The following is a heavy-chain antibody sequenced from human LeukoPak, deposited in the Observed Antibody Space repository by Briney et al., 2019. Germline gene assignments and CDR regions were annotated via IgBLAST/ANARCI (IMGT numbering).Heavy chain of an antibody. D-gene: IGHD2-2*01. V-gene: IGHV1-24*01. J-gene: IGHJ6*03. CDR3: ATGVFCATTTCPGYQHYYYFMDV. CDR1: GFTLADLS. Sequence: GASVKVSCKVSGFTLADLSMHWVRQAPGKGLEWVGGFDRKNGDTIYAQGFRGRVTLTEDTSTGTAYMDLSSLSADDTAVYYCATGVFCATTTCPGYQHYYYFMDVWGKGTTVTVSS. CDR2: FDRKNGDT.